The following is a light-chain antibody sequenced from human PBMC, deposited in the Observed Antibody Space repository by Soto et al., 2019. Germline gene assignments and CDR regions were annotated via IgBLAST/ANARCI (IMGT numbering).Light chain of an antibody. Sequence: DTVMTQSPLSLPVTPGEPASISCRSSQSLLHSNGYNYLDWYLQKPGQSPQLLIYLGSNRASGVPDRFSGSGSGTDFTLKISRGEAEDVGVYYCMQTLQTPRTFGQGTRLEIK. CDR3: MQTLQTPRT. CDR1: QSLLHSNGYNY. CDR2: LGS. J-gene: IGKJ5*01. V-gene: IGKV2-28*01.